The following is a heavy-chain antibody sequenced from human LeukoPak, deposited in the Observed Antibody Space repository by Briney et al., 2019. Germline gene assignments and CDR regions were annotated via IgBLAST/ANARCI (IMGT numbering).Heavy chain of an antibody. CDR2: ISGDGGST. V-gene: IGHV3-43*02. D-gene: IGHD6-19*01. J-gene: IGHJ6*02. CDR1: GFTFDDYA. CDR3: AKDLKTYSSGWYWGSRDYYYGMDV. Sequence: GGSLRLSCAASGFTFDDYAMHWVRQAPGKGLEWVSLISGDGGSTYYADSVKGRFTISRDNSKNSLYLQMNSLRTEDTALYYCAKDLKTYSSGWYWGSRDYYYGMDVWGQGTTVTVSS.